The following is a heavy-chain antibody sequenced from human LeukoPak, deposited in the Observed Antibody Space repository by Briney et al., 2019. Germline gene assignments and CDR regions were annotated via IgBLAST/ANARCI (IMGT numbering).Heavy chain of an antibody. D-gene: IGHD4-17*01. Sequence: PGGSLRLSCAASGFTFSSYGMHWVRQAPGKGLEWVAVIWYDGSNKHYADSVKGRFTISRDNSKNTLYLQMNSLRAEDTAVYYCAKGTMVTTYNWDHWGQGTLVTVSS. CDR2: IWYDGSNK. CDR1: GFTFSSYG. CDR3: AKGTMVTTYNWDH. J-gene: IGHJ4*02. V-gene: IGHV3-33*06.